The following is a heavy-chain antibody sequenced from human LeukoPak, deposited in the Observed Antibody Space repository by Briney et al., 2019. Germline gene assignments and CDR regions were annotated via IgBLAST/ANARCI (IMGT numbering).Heavy chain of an antibody. D-gene: IGHD3-16*01. CDR3: AKGGNFNWFDP. V-gene: IGHV3-23*01. CDR2: ISGSGGTT. J-gene: IGHJ5*02. Sequence: GGSLRLSCAASGFTFSSYAMSWVRQAPGKGLEWVSAISGSGGTTYYADSVKGRFTISRDNSKNTLYLQMNSLRAEDTALYYCAKGGNFNWFDPWGQGTLVTVSS. CDR1: GFTFSSYA.